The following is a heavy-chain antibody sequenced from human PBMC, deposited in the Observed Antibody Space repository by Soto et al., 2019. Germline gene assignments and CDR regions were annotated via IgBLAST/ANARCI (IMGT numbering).Heavy chain of an antibody. Sequence: QLQLQESGPGLVKPSETLSLTCTVSGGSISSSSYYWGWIRQPPGKGLEWIGSIYYSGSTYYNPSLKSRVTISVDTSKNQFSLKLSSVTAADTAVYYCARMDYFAGWFDPWGQGTLVTVSS. D-gene: IGHD3-10*01. V-gene: IGHV4-39*01. J-gene: IGHJ5*02. CDR1: GGSISSSSYY. CDR2: IYYSGST. CDR3: ARMDYFAGWFDP.